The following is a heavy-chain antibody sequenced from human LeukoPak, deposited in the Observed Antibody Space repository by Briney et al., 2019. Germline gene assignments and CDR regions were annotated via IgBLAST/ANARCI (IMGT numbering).Heavy chain of an antibody. CDR2: IYHSGST. CDR1: GGSISSNNW. CDR3: ARRIFMTVGNSAFDI. Sequence: SGTLSLTCAVSGGSISSNNWWSWVRQPPGKGLEWIGEIYHSGSTNYNPSLKSRVTISVDKSKNQFSLKLNSVTAADTAVYYCARRIFMTVGNSAFDIWGQGTVVTVSS. J-gene: IGHJ3*02. V-gene: IGHV4-4*02. D-gene: IGHD3-22*01.